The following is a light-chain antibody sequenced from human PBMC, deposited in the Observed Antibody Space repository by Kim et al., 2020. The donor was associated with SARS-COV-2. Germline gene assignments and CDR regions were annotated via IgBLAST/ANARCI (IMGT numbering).Light chain of an antibody. CDR3: LLYYDGYRI. J-gene: IGLJ2*01. Sequence: GGTCRHPWSSCPGAVTSGHHPCGFQQKPGQAPRTMFYDTSNKPSWTPARLLGSLLGGKAALTLSGALPEDEAEYYCLLYYDGYRIFGGGTQLTVL. V-gene: IGLV7-46*01. CDR2: DTS. CDR1: PGAVTSGHH.